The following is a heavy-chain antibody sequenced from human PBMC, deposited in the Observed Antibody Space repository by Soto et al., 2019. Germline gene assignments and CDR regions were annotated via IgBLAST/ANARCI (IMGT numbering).Heavy chain of an antibody. CDR1: GYTFTSYG. CDR2: ISAYNGNK. Sequence: ASVKVSCKASGYTFTSYGISWVRQAPGQGLEWMGWISAYNGNKNYAQKLQGRVTMTTDTSTSTAYMELRSLRSDDTAVYYCARGISGIAVAGTYGMDVWGQGTTVTVSS. D-gene: IGHD6-19*01. CDR3: ARGISGIAVAGTYGMDV. V-gene: IGHV1-18*04. J-gene: IGHJ6*02.